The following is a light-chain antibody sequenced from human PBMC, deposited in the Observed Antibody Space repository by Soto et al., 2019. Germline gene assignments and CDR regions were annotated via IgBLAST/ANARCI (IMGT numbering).Light chain of an antibody. J-gene: IGKJ5*01. CDR2: KAS. V-gene: IGKV1-5*03. Sequence: DIQMNQSPSTLSASVGDRVTITCRASQSISSWLAWYQQKPGKAPKLLIYKASSLESGVPSRFSGSGSGTEFTLTISSLQPDDFATYYCQQSYSTPPTFGQGRRLEIK. CDR1: QSISSW. CDR3: QQSYSTPPT.